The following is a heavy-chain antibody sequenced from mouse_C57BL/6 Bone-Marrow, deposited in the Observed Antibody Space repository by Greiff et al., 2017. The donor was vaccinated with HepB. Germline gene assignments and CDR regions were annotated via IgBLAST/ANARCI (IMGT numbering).Heavy chain of an antibody. CDR2: IWGDGST. CDR1: GFSLTSYG. D-gene: IGHD2-4*01. J-gene: IGHJ4*01. Sequence: VKLMESGPGLVAPSQSLSITCTVSGFSLTSYGVSWVRQPPGKGLEWLGVIWGDGSTNYHSALISRLSISKDNSKSQVFLKLNSLQTDDTATYYCAKLWATMITTWGPDYYAMDYWGQGTSVTVSS. CDR3: AKLWATMITTWGPDYYAMDY. V-gene: IGHV2-3*01.